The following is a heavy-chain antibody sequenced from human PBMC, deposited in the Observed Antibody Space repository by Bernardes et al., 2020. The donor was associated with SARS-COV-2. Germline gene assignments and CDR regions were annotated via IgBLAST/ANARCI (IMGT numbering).Heavy chain of an antibody. J-gene: IGHJ4*02. V-gene: IGHV2-70*11. Sequence: SGPTLVKPTQTLTLTCTFSGFSLSATGMSLSWIRQPPGRVLEWLARLDWDDDKYYSTSLKTRLTISKDTSQNQVVLTLTNVDPVDTATYYCARNAGHYYDGSGYQYWGQGTLVTVSS. CDR3: ARNAGHYYDGSGYQY. D-gene: IGHD3-22*01. CDR1: GFSLSATGMS. CDR2: LDWDDDK.